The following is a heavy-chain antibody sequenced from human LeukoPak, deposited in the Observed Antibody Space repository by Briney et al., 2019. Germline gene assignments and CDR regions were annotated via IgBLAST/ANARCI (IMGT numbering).Heavy chain of an antibody. V-gene: IGHV3-21*01. CDR1: GFTFSTHN. J-gene: IGHJ2*01. CDR3: ARDLRAGGTWSYGVYFDL. CDR2: ISSSSKDI. D-gene: IGHD4-17*01. Sequence: GGSLRLSCAASGFTFSTHNMNWVRQAPGKGLEWVSSISSSSKDIYYADSVKGRFTISRDNAKNSVYLLLNSLTPEDTAVYYCARDLRAGGTWSYGVYFDLWGRGTLVTVSS.